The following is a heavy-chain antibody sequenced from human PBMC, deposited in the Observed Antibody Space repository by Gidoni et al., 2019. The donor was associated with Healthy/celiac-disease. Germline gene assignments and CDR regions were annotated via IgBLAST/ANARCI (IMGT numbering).Heavy chain of an antibody. CDR2: VSVSGGST. D-gene: IGHD3-10*01. J-gene: IGHJ4*02. CDR3: AKDCGLGITMARRVIIYFDN. V-gene: IGHV3-23*01. CDR1: GFPFSSYA. Sequence: EVQLLESGGGLVQPGGSLRLSCAASGFPFSSYAMRWFRQAPGKELAWISAVSVSGGSTNYASTVKGGFTNSRDNSNREMYQKMKSLRAENTTVYYWAKDCGLGITMARRVIIYFDNWGQGTLVTVSS.